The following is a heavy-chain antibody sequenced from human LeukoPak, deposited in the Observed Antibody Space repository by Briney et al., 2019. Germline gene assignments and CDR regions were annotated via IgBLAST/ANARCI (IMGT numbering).Heavy chain of an antibody. CDR2: INPNSGGT. CDR1: GYTFTGYY. D-gene: IGHD1-7*01. J-gene: IGHJ4*02. Sequence: ASVKVSCKASGYTFTGYYMHWVRQAPGQGLEWMGWINPNSGGTNYAQKFQGRVTMTRDTSISTAYMELSRLRFDDTAVYCCAREGELELKHFDYWGQGTLVTVSS. V-gene: IGHV1-2*02. CDR3: AREGELELKHFDY.